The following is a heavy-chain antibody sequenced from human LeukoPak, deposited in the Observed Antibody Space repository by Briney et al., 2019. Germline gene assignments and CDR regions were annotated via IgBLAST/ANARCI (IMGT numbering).Heavy chain of an antibody. Sequence: GGSLRLSCAASGFTFSSYGMSWVRQAPGKGLEWVSAISGSGGSTYYADSVKGRFTISRDNFKNTLYLQMNSLRAEDTAVYYCAKHRGSGGKEYYFDYWGQGTLVTVSS. CDR3: AKHRGSGGKEYYFDY. CDR2: ISGSGGST. V-gene: IGHV3-23*01. J-gene: IGHJ4*02. D-gene: IGHD2-15*01. CDR1: GFTFSSYG.